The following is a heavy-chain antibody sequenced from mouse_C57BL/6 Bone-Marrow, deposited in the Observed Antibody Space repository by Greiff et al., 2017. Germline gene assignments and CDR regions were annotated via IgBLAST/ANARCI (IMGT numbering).Heavy chain of an antibody. D-gene: IGHD1-1*01. CDR1: GFTFSDAW. CDR2: IRNKANNHAT. V-gene: IGHV6-6*01. CDR3: TRGRPYYYGSSFAY. J-gene: IGHJ3*01. Sequence: EVQRVESGGGLVQPGGSMKLSCAASGFTFSDAWMDWVRQSPEKGLEWVAEIRNKANNHATYYAESVKGRFTISRDDSKSSVYLQMNSLRAEDTGIYYCTRGRPYYYGSSFAYWGQGTLVTVSA.